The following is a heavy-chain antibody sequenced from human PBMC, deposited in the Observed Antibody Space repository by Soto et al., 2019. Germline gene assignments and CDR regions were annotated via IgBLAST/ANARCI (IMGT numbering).Heavy chain of an antibody. CDR3: ARESNYYGLPDGMDV. CDR2: IWYDGSNK. J-gene: IGHJ6*02. Sequence: QVQLVESGGGVVQPGRSLRLSCAASGFTFSSYGMHWVRQAAGKGLEWVAVIWYDGSNKYYADSVKGRFTISRDNSKNSLYLQMNSLRAEDTAVYYCARESNYYGLPDGMDVWGQGTTVTVSS. V-gene: IGHV3-33*01. CDR1: GFTFSSYG. D-gene: IGHD3-10*01.